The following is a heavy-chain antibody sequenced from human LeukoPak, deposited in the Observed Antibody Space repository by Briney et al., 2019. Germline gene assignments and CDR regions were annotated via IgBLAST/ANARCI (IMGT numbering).Heavy chain of an antibody. CDR1: GFTISNAW. V-gene: IGHV3-15*04. J-gene: IGHJ5*02. D-gene: IGHD1-14*01. CDR3: SINVWFDA. CDR2: IESKADGGTT. Sequence: GGSLRLSCAASGFTISNAWMNWVRQAPGKGLEWVGRIESKADGGTTDYAAPVKGRFTISRDDSKNTLYLQINSLKTEDTALYYCSINVWFDAWGQGTLVTVSS.